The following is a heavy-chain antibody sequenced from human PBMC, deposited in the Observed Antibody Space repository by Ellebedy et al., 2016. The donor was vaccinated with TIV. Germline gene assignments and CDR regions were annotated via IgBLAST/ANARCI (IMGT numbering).Heavy chain of an antibody. CDR2: INEDGTKK. Sequence: GESLKISCTASGFTLTNYWMTWVRQAPGRGLEWVANINEDGTKKHFVDSVRGRFSIPRDDAGNSLYLQMSSLGGEDTAVYYCARAIYGASYLWGRGTLVTVSS. V-gene: IGHV3-7*01. J-gene: IGHJ2*01. CDR1: GFTLTNYW. D-gene: IGHD4-17*01. CDR3: ARAIYGASYL.